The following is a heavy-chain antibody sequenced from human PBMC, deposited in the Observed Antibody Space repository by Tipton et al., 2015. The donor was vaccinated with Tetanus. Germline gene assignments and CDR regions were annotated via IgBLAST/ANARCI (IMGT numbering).Heavy chain of an antibody. V-gene: IGHV3-33*01. CDR1: GFIFSSYG. CDR2: SWYDGTDK. CDR3: AREADCSGGSCFSGDLDN. J-gene: IGHJ4*02. D-gene: IGHD2-15*01. Sequence: SLRLSCAASGFIFSSYGIHWVRQAPGKGLEWVAVSWYDGTDKYYADSVKGRFTISRDNSKNTLYLQMNSLRAEDTAVHYCAREADCSGGSCFSGDLDNWGQGTQVTVSS.